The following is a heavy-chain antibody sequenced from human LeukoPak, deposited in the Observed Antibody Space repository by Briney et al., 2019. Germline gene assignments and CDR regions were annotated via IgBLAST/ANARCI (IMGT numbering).Heavy chain of an antibody. CDR3: ARVPGVFYDTLTGYGSGWFDP. D-gene: IGHD3-9*01. CDR2: VYHSGST. CDR1: GGSFSGYY. V-gene: IGHV4-34*01. J-gene: IGHJ5*02. Sequence: SETLSLTCAVYGGSFSGYYWSWIRQPPGKRLEWIGTVYHSGSTYYNPSLRSRAPISVDTSRNQFSLRLRSMTAADTAVYYCARVPGVFYDTLTGYGSGWFDPWGQGTLVTVPS.